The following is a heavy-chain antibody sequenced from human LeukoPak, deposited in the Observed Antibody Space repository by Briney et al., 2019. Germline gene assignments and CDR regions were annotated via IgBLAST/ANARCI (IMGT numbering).Heavy chain of an antibody. D-gene: IGHD6-19*01. Sequence: ASVTVSCKVSGYTFTTFDINLVRQAPGQGLEWMGWMNPTSGNTGYAQKFQGRLTMTRNTSISTAYIELSSLTPENTAVYYCARGGSGWPIDYWGQGTLVTVSS. CDR3: ARGGSGWPIDY. V-gene: IGHV1-8*01. J-gene: IGHJ4*02. CDR1: GYTFTTFD. CDR2: MNPTSGNT.